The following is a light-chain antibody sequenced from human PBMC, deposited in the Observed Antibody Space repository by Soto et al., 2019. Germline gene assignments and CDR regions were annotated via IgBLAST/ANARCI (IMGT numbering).Light chain of an antibody. CDR1: SSDVGGYSY. CDR2: DVS. CDR3: ASYTTSSTYV. V-gene: IGLV2-14*01. J-gene: IGLJ1*01. Sequence: QSVLTQPASVSGSPGQSSGISCTGTSSDVGGYSYVSWYQQQPGKAPKLVISDVSNRPSGVSDRFSGSKSGNTASLTISGLQNEDEADYYCASYTTSSTYVFGTGTKVTVL.